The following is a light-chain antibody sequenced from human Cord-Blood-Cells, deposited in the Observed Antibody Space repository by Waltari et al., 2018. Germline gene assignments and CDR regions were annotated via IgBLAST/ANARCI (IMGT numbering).Light chain of an antibody. J-gene: IGLJ1*01. Sequence: QSALTQPDSVSGSPGQSITISCTGTSSDVGGYNYLPWYQQHPGKAPKLMIYEVSNRPAGVSHRFAGSKSGNAASLTISGRQAENEADYYCSSYTRSSTYVFGTGTKGTVL. CDR1: SSDVGGYNY. V-gene: IGLV2-14*01. CDR2: EVS. CDR3: SSYTRSSTYV.